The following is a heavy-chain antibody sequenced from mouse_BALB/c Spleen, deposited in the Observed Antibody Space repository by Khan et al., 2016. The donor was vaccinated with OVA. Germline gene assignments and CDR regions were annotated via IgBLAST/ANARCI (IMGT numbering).Heavy chain of an antibody. CDR2: ISSGGDYT. V-gene: IGHV5-6*01. D-gene: IGHD4-1*01. Sequence: EVELVESGGDLVKPGGSLKLSCAASGFTFSSYSMSWVRQTPDKRLEWVASISSGGDYTYYPDIVKGRFTISRDNAKNTLYLEMSSLKSEDTAMXYWASHLTGSFAYWGQGTLVNGS. J-gene: IGHJ3*01. CDR3: ASHLTGSFAY. CDR1: GFTFSSYS.